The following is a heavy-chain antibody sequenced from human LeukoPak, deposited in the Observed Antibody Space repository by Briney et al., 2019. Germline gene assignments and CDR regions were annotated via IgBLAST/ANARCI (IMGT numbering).Heavy chain of an antibody. J-gene: IGHJ5*02. V-gene: IGHV1-46*01. D-gene: IGHD4-23*01. CDR1: GYTFISYY. Sequence: ASVKVSCKASGYTFISYYMHWVRQAPGQGLEWMGMINPSGGSTSYAQKFQGRVTMTRDMSTSTDYMELSSLRSEDTAVYYCARDNSVEDTAWWFDPWGQGTLVTVSS. CDR3: ARDNSVEDTAWWFDP. CDR2: INPSGGST.